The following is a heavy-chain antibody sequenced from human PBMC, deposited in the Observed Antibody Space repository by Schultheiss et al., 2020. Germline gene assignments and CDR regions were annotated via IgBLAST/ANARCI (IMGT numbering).Heavy chain of an antibody. Sequence: GGSLRLSCAASGFTFSSYSMNWVRQAPGKGLEWVSYISSSSSTIYYADSVKGRFTISRDNSKNTLYLQMNSLRAEDTAVYYCAKPRLGELSLLNWGQGTLVTVSS. CDR3: AKPRLGELSLLN. CDR2: ISSSSSTI. V-gene: IGHV3-48*01. CDR1: GFTFSSYS. J-gene: IGHJ4*02. D-gene: IGHD3-16*02.